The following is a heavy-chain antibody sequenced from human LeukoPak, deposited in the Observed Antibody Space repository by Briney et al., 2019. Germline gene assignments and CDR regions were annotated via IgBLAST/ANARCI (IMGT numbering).Heavy chain of an antibody. D-gene: IGHD4-17*01. CDR1: GFTFSNAW. V-gene: IGHV3-21*01. CDR3: ARRRALAVS. Sequence: GGSLRLSCAASGFTFSNAWMSWVRQTPGKGLEWVSSISSSSSYIYYADSVKGRFTISRDNAKNSLYLQMNSLRAEDTAVYYCARRRALAVSWGQGTLVTVSS. J-gene: IGHJ4*02. CDR2: ISSSSSYI.